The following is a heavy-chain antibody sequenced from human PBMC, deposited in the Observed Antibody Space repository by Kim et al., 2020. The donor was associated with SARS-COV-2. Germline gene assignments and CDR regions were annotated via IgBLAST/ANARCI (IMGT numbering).Heavy chain of an antibody. V-gene: IGHV1-18*04. D-gene: IGHD3-3*01. CDR1: GYTFTSYG. Sequence: ASVKVSCKASGYTFTSYGISWVRQAPGQGLEWMGWISAYNGNTNYAQKLQGRVTMTTDTSTSTAYMELRSLRSDDTAVYYCARERGDYDFWSGYRRRGGVDYWGQGTLVTVSS. CDR2: ISAYNGNT. J-gene: IGHJ4*02. CDR3: ARERGDYDFWSGYRRRGGVDY.